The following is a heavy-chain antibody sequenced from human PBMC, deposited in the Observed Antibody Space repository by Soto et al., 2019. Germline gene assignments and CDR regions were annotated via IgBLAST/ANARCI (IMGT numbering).Heavy chain of an antibody. D-gene: IGHD3-22*01. CDR3: AKPDYYDSSGYYYPFDY. J-gene: IGHJ4*02. CDR1: GFTFSSYA. Sequence: GGSLRLSCAASGFTFSSYAMSWVRQAPGKGLEWVSAISGSGGSTYYADSVKGRFTISRDNSKNTLYLQMNSLRAEDTAVYYCAKPDYYDSSGYYYPFDYWGQGTLVTVSS. V-gene: IGHV3-23*01. CDR2: ISGSGGST.